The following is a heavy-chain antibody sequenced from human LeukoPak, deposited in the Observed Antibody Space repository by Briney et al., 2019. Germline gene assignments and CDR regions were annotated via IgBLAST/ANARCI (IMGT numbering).Heavy chain of an antibody. CDR1: GGSFSGYY. Sequence: PSETLSLTCAVYGGSFSGYYWSWIRQPPGKGLEWIGYIYYSGSTYYNPSLKSRVTISVDTSKNQFSLKLSSVTAADTAVYYCAREDIVVVPAAPPIKFFDYWGQGTLVTVSS. V-gene: IGHV4-30-4*08. CDR2: IYYSGST. D-gene: IGHD2-2*01. J-gene: IGHJ4*02. CDR3: AREDIVVVPAAPPIKFFDY.